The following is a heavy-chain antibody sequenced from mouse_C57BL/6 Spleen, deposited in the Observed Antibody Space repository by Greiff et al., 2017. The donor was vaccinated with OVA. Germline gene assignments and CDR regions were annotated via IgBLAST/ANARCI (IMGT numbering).Heavy chain of an antibody. CDR2: IDPETGGT. Sequence: VQLQQSGAELVRPGASVTLSCKASGYTFTDYEMHWVKQTPVHGLEWIGAIDPETGGTAYNQKFKGKAILTADKSSSTAYMELRSLTSEDSAVYYCTRGGDYYGSSFLFAYWGQGTLVTVSA. D-gene: IGHD1-1*01. V-gene: IGHV1-15*01. J-gene: IGHJ3*01. CDR3: TRGGDYYGSSFLFAY. CDR1: GYTFTDYE.